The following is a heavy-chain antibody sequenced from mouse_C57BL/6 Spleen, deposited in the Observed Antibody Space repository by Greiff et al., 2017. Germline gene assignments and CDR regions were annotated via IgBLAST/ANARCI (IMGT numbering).Heavy chain of an antibody. Sequence: VQLQQSGPELVKPGASVKISCKASGYAFSSSWMNWVKPRPGKGLEWIGRIYPGDGDTNYNGKFKGKATLTADKSSSTAYMQLSSLTSEDSAVYFCARAQATLYFDDWGQGTTLTVSS. CDR3: ARAQATLYFDD. CDR2: IYPGDGDT. V-gene: IGHV1-82*01. D-gene: IGHD3-2*02. J-gene: IGHJ2*01. CDR1: GYAFSSSW.